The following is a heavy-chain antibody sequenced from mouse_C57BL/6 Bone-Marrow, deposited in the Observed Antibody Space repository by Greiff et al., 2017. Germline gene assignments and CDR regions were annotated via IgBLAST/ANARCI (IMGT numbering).Heavy chain of an antibody. J-gene: IGHJ2*01. V-gene: IGHV1-55*01. CDR3: ARGTGTRGDYFDY. D-gene: IGHD4-1*01. Sequence: QVQLQQPGAELVKPGASVKMSCKASGYTFTSYWITWVKQRPGQGLEWIGDLYPGSGSTNYNEKFKSKATLTVDTSSSTAYMQLSSLTSEDSAVYYCARGTGTRGDYFDYWGQGTTLTVSS. CDR2: LYPGSGST. CDR1: GYTFTSYW.